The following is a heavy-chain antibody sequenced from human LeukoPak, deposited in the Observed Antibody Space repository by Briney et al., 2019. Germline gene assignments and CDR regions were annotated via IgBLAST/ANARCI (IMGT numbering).Heavy chain of an antibody. CDR1: GYTFTSYD. V-gene: IGHV1-8*01. J-gene: IGHJ4*02. Sequence: ASVKVSCKASGYTFTSYDINWVRQATGQGLEWMGWMNPNSGNTGYAQKFQGRVTTTRNTSISTAYMELSSLRSEDTAVYYCARGVWLWLAAAFGYWGQGTLVTVSS. D-gene: IGHD5-18*01. CDR2: MNPNSGNT. CDR3: ARGVWLWLAAAFGY.